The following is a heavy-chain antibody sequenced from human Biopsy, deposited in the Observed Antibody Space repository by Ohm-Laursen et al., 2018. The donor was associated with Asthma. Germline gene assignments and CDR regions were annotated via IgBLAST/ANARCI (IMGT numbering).Heavy chain of an antibody. CDR3: ASPSNSREILYYYYNMDI. D-gene: IGHD3-10*01. CDR2: ISPVFGST. V-gene: IGHV1-69*06. Sequence: SSVKVSCKASGDSFSNYAISWVRQAPGQGLEWMGGISPVFGSTNIAQKFQGRVTISADIFTKTAYLEVSSLRSDDTAVYYCASPSNSREILYYYYNMDIWGQGTTVAV. J-gene: IGHJ6*02. CDR1: GDSFSNYA.